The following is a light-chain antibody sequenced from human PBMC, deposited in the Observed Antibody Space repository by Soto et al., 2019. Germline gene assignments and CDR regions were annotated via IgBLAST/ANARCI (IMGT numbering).Light chain of an antibody. CDR2: DAS. CDR1: QSVYNN. J-gene: IGKJ4*01. Sequence: EIVMTQSPATLSVSPGERATLSCRASQSVYNNLAWYQQKPGQAPRLLIYDASNRATGVPDRFSGTGSGTDFTLTVSRLEPEDFTVYYCQQYAYSPLTFGGGTKVEIK. CDR3: QQYAYSPLT. V-gene: IGKV3-20*01.